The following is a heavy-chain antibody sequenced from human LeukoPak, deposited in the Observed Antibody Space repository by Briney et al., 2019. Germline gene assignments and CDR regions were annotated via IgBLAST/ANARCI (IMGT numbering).Heavy chain of an antibody. V-gene: IGHV3-23*01. CDR1: GFTLSSYA. CDR3: AKHLGSSWYYFDY. Sequence: PGGSLRPSCAASGFTLSSYAMSWVRQAPGKGLEWVLAISGSGGSTYYADSVKGRFTISRDNSKNTLYLQMNSLRAEDTAVYYCAKHLGSSWYYFDYWGQGTLVTVSS. D-gene: IGHD6-13*01. CDR2: ISGSGGST. J-gene: IGHJ4*02.